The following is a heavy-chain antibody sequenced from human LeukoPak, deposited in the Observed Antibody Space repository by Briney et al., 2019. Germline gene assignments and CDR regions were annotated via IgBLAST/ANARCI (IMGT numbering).Heavy chain of an antibody. CDR2: IYHSGST. D-gene: IGHD3-16*02. CDR1: GGSVSSGSYS. CDR3: ARVGVNYDYVWGSYRYSVWFDP. Sequence: SETLSLTCTVSGGSVSSGSYSWSWIRQPPGKGLEWIGYIYHSGSTYYNPSLKSRVTISVDRSKNQFSLKLSSVTAADTAVYYCARVGVNYDYVWGSYRYSVWFDPWGQGTLVTVSS. J-gene: IGHJ5*02. V-gene: IGHV4-30-2*01.